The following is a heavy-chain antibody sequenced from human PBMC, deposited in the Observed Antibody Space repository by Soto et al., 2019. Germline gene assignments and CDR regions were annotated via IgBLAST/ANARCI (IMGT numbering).Heavy chain of an antibody. D-gene: IGHD3-10*01. CDR1: GYTFTSYY. V-gene: IGHV1-46*01. CDR2: INPSGGST. J-gene: IGHJ4*02. CDR3: ARDGMVRGVKPPPFDY. Sequence: QVQLVQSGAEVKKPGASVKVSCKASGYTFTSYYMHWVRQAPGQGLEWMGIINPSGGSTSYAQKFQGRVTMTRDTSTSTVYMEVSSQRSEDTAVYYCARDGMVRGVKPPPFDYWGQGTLVTVSS.